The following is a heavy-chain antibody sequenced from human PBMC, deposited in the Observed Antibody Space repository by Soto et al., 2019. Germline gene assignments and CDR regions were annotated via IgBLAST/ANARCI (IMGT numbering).Heavy chain of an antibody. CDR3: AIYSGV. V-gene: IGHV3-74*01. D-gene: IGHD2-15*01. Sequence: EVQLVESGGDLVQPGGSLRLSCAASGLTFSSHWMHWVRQAPGKGLVWVSHINGDGSTTRYADSVKGRFTISRDNAKNTLYLQMNSLRAEDTAVYYCAIYSGVWGQGNTVTVSS. CDR2: INGDGSTT. CDR1: GLTFSSHW. J-gene: IGHJ6*02.